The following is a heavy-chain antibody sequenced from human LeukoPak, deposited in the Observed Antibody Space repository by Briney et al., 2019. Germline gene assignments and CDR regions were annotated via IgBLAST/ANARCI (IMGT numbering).Heavy chain of an antibody. D-gene: IGHD6-13*01. V-gene: IGHV4-59*11. CDR2: IYYSGST. CDR3: VRTYRIAAAGLFDY. Sequence: SETLSLTCTVSGGSISSHYWSWIRQPPGKGLEWIGYIYYSGSTNYNPSLKSRVTISVDTSKNQFSLKLSSVTAADTAVYYCVRTYRIAAAGLFDYWGQGTLVTVSS. J-gene: IGHJ4*02. CDR1: GGSISSHY.